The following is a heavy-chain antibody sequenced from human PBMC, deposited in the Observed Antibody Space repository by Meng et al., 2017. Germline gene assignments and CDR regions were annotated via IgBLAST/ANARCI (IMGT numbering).Heavy chain of an antibody. CDR2: IIPIFGTA. D-gene: IGHD1-7*01. Sequence: QGQLVQSGAEVMKPGPPLKGSCKAYGGTFSSYAISWVRQAPGQGLEWMGVIIPIFGTANYAQKFQGRVTITADESTSTAYMELSSLRSEDTAVYYCARIWNSLKDYDYWGQGTLVTVSS. CDR3: ARIWNSLKDYDY. CDR1: GGTFSSYA. J-gene: IGHJ4*02. V-gene: IGHV1-69*01.